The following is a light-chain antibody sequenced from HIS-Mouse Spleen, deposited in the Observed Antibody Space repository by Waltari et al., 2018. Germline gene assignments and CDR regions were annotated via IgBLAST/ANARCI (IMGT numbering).Light chain of an antibody. CDR2: RNN. CDR1: SSTIGSNS. J-gene: IGLJ3*02. V-gene: IGLV1-47*01. Sequence: QSVLTQPPSASGTPGPRVTISCSGSSSTIGSNSVYWYQQLPGTAPKLLIYRNNQRPSGVPDRFSGSKSGTSASLAISGLRSEDEADYYCAAWDDSLSGWVFGGGTKLTVL. CDR3: AAWDDSLSGWV.